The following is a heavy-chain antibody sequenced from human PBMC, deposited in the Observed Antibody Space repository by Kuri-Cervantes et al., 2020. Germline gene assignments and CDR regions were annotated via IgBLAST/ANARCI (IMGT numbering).Heavy chain of an antibody. CDR1: GGTFNSYV. V-gene: IGHV1-69*13. D-gene: IGHD6-13*01. J-gene: IGHJ4*02. CDR2: ITPLFGTT. CDR3: AREGYSSSWYSALHFDY. Sequence: SVKVSCKASGGTFNSYVMRCVRQAPGQEVEWMGGITPLFGTTKYAQKFQGRVTIIADESTTTAYMEVSSLRCEDTAVYYCAREGYSSSWYSALHFDYWGQGTLVTVSS.